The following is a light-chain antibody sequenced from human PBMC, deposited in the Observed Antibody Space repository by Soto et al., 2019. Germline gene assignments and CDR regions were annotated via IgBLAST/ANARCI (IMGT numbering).Light chain of an antibody. CDR3: QQYYSTPRT. J-gene: IGKJ1*01. Sequence: DIVMTQSPDSLAVSLGERATINCKSSQSVLYSSNNKNYLAWYQQKPGQPPKLLIYCASTRESGVPDRFSGSGSVTDFKPTISSLQAEDVAVYYCQQYYSTPRTFGKGTKVEIK. CDR2: CAS. CDR1: QSVLYSSNNKNY. V-gene: IGKV4-1*01.